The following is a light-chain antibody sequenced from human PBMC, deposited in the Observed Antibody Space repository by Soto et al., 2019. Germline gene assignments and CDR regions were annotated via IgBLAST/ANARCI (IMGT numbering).Light chain of an antibody. J-gene: IGLJ3*02. CDR3: AAWDDSLSGWV. CDR1: SSNIGANS. Sequence: QAVVTQPPSASGTPGQRVTISCSGSSSNIGANSVSWYQQLPGAAPKLLIYSNNQRPSGVPDRFSGSKSGTSASLAISGLRSEDEADYYCAAWDDSLSGWVFGGGTQLTVL. CDR2: SNN. V-gene: IGLV1-47*02.